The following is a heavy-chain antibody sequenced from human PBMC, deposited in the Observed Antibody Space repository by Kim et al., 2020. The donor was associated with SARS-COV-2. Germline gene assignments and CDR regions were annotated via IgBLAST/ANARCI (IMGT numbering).Heavy chain of an antibody. D-gene: IGHD3-22*01. V-gene: IGHV1-3*01. CDR3: AREGFTYYYDSSGYYIPYYFDY. CDR1: GYTFTSYA. CDR2: INAGNGNT. J-gene: IGHJ4*02. Sequence: ASVKVSCKASGYTFTSYAMHWVRQAPGQRLEWMGWINAGNGNTKYSQKFQGRVTITRDTSASTAYMELSSLRSEDTAVYYCAREGFTYYYDSSGYYIPYYFDYWGQGTLVTVSS.